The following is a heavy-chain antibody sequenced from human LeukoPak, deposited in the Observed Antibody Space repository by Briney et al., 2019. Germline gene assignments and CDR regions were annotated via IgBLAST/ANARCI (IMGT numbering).Heavy chain of an antibody. V-gene: IGHV3-23*01. CDR3: AKPLATVTTCY. J-gene: IGHJ4*02. D-gene: IGHD4-17*01. CDR1: GFTFSSYA. CDR2: ISGSGDNT. Sequence: GGSLRLSCAASGFTFSSYAMSWVRQAPGKGLEWVSGISGSGDNTYYADSVKGRFTISRDNSKNTLYLQMNSLRAEDTAVYYCAKPLATVTTCYWGQGTLVTVSS.